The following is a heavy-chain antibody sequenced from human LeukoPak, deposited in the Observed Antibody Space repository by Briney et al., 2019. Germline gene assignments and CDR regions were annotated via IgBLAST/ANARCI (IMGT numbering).Heavy chain of an antibody. CDR2: VYHSGST. J-gene: IGHJ4*02. CDR3: ARRVGSGTYYSFDY. V-gene: IGHV4-38-2*01. Sequence: SETLSLTCAVSGYSISSGYYWDWIRQPPGKGLEWIGSVYHSGSTYYNPSLKSRVLMSLDTSKNHFSLELSSVTAADTAVYYCARRVGSGTYYSFDYWGQGTLVTVSS. CDR1: GYSISSGYY. D-gene: IGHD3-10*01.